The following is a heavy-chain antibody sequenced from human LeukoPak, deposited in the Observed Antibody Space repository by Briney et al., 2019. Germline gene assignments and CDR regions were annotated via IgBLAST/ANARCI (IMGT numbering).Heavy chain of an antibody. D-gene: IGHD6-19*01. V-gene: IGHV4-4*02. CDR3: ARDLNPLSIAVAGTLGY. CDR1: GGSISSSNW. Sequence: KPSETLSLTCAVSGGSISSSNWWSWVRQPPGKGLEWIGEIYHNGSTNYNPSLKSRLTISVDKSKNQFSLKLSSVTAADTAVYYCARDLNPLSIAVAGTLGYWGQGTLVTVSS. J-gene: IGHJ4*02. CDR2: IYHNGST.